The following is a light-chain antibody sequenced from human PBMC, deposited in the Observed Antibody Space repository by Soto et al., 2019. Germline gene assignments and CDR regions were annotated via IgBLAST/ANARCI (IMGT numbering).Light chain of an antibody. V-gene: IGLV2-8*01. CDR3: SSYAGSNKGV. CDR2: EVS. CDR1: GSDVGGYNY. J-gene: IGLJ2*01. Sequence: SALTQPPSASGSPGQSVTISCTGTGSDVGGYNYVSWYQQHPGKAPKLMIYEVSKRPSGVPDRFSGSKSGNTASLTVSGLQAEDEADYYCSSYAGSNKGVFGGGTKLTVL.